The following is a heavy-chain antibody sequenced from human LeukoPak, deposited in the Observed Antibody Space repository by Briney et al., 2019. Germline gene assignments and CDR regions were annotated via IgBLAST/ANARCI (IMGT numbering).Heavy chain of an antibody. V-gene: IGHV3-11*01. CDR1: GITFSDYY. Sequence: GGSLRLSCAVSGITFSDYYMSWIRQAPGKGLEWISYISNVGSPIYYADSVKGRFTISRDNAKNSLYLQMNSLRAEDTAVYYCARDLRPTLDYWGQGTLATVSS. CDR2: ISNVGSPI. J-gene: IGHJ4*02. CDR3: ARDLRPTLDY.